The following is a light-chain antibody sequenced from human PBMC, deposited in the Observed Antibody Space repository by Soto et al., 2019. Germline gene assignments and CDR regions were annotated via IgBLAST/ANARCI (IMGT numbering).Light chain of an antibody. CDR2: DAS. CDR1: QSVSSY. Sequence: EVVLTQSPATLSLSPGESATLSCRASQSVSSYVAWYQQKPGQAPRLLIYDASNRATGIPARFSGSGSGADFPLPISSLEPEDFAFYYCQQRSNWPPTFGQGTKVDIK. V-gene: IGKV3-11*01. J-gene: IGKJ1*01. CDR3: QQRSNWPPT.